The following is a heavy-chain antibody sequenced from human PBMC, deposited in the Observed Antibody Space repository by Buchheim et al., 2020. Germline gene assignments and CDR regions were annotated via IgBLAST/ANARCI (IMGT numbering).Heavy chain of an antibody. Sequence: QITLKESGPTLVKPTQTLTLTCTFSGFSLSTSGVGVGWIRQPPGQALEWLALIYWDDDKRYSPSLKSRLTITKDHSKNQVVLTMTNMDPVDTATYYCAHSALLIAARPLFGFDYWGQGTL. CDR3: AHSALLIAARPLFGFDY. D-gene: IGHD6-6*01. CDR2: IYWDDDK. J-gene: IGHJ4*02. CDR1: GFSLSTSGVG. V-gene: IGHV2-5*02.